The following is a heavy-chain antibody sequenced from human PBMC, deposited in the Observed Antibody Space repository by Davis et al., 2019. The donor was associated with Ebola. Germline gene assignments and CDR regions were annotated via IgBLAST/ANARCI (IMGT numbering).Heavy chain of an antibody. J-gene: IGHJ4*02. CDR2: INPSGGST. CDR1: GGTFSSYA. CDR3: ARDHYDFWSGYPDY. Sequence: ASVKVSCKASGGTFSSYAISWVRQAPGQGLEWMGIINPSGGSTSYAQKFQGRVTMTRDTSTSTVYMELSSLRSEDTAVYYCARDHYDFWSGYPDYWGQGTLVTVSS. D-gene: IGHD3-3*01. V-gene: IGHV1-46*01.